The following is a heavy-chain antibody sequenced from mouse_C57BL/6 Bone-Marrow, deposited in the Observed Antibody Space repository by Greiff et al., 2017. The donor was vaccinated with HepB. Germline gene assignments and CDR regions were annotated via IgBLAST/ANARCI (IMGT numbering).Heavy chain of an antibody. V-gene: IGHV1-42*01. CDR2: INPSTGGT. CDR3: ARYGGSSYEDYFDY. CDR1: GYSFTGYY. Sequence: VQLKQSGPELVKPGASVKITCKASGYSFTGYYMNWVKQSPEKSLEWIGEINPSTGGTTYNQKFKAKATLTVDKSSITAYMQLKSLTSEDSAVYYCARYGGSSYEDYFDYWGQGTTLTVSS. J-gene: IGHJ2*01. D-gene: IGHD1-1*01.